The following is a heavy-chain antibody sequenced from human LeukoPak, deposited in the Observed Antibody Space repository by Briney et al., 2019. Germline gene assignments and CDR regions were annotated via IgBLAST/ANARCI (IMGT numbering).Heavy chain of an antibody. CDR3: ARESTYGGNHPHFDY. J-gene: IGHJ4*02. V-gene: IGHV3-7*05. Sequence: GGSLRLSCAASGFTFSSSWMSWVRQAPGKGLEWLANIKHDGSEEFYVDSLKGRFTISRDNSKNTLYLQMNSLRAEDTAVYYCARESTYGGNHPHFDYWGQGTLVTVSS. CDR2: IKHDGSEE. CDR1: GFTFSSSW. D-gene: IGHD4-23*01.